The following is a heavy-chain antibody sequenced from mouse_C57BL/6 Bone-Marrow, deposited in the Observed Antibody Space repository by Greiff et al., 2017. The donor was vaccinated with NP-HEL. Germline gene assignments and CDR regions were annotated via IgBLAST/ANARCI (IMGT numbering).Heavy chain of an antibody. CDR2: INPSTGGT. Sequence: VQLQQSGPELVKPGASVKISCKASGYSFTGYYMNWVKQSPEKSLEWIGAINPSTGGTTYNQKFKAKATLTVDTSSSTAYMQLKSLTSEDSAVYYCARRYSNYDYAMDYWGQGTTVTVSS. CDR3: ARRYSNYDYAMDY. J-gene: IGHJ4*01. CDR1: GYSFTGYY. D-gene: IGHD2-5*01. V-gene: IGHV1-42*01.